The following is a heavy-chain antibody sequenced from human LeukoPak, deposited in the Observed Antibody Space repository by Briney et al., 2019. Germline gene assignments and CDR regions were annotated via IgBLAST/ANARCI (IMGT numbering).Heavy chain of an antibody. Sequence: ASVKVSCKASGYTFTNYQIHWVRQAPGQGLELMGIINPSGGSTIYAQKFQGRVTMTRDTSTSTVYMEPSSLRSEDTAVYYCAREAVLGGLDVWGQGTTVTGFS. CDR3: AREAVLGGLDV. J-gene: IGHJ6*02. D-gene: IGHD2-8*02. V-gene: IGHV1-46*01. CDR1: GYTFTNYQ. CDR2: INPSGGST.